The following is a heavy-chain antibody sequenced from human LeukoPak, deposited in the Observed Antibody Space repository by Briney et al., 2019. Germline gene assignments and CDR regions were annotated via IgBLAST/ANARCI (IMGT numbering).Heavy chain of an antibody. D-gene: IGHD3-3*01. CDR2: IYHSGST. Sequence: PSQTLSLTCSVSDGSISSGDYYWSWIRQPPGKGLEWIGYIYHSGSTCYNPSLKSRVIMSVDTSKNQFSLNLNSVTAADTAVYYCARNYDFWSGSNHDYYYYYYMDVWGKGTTVTVSS. J-gene: IGHJ6*03. CDR1: DGSISSGDYY. CDR3: ARNYDFWSGSNHDYYYYYYMDV. V-gene: IGHV4-30-2*02.